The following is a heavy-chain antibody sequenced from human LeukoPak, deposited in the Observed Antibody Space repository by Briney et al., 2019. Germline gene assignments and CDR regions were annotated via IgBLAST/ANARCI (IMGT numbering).Heavy chain of an antibody. CDR1: GFIFSSYW. V-gene: IGHV3-74*01. J-gene: IGHJ3*02. Sequence: GGSLRLSCAASGFIFSSYWMHWVRQAPGKGLVWVSRIKSDGTSTNYAGSVKGRFTISRDNAKNTLHLQMNSLRAEDTAVYYCAKHLEVATIMSAFDMWGQGTMVTVSS. CDR2: IKSDGTST. D-gene: IGHD5-12*01. CDR3: AKHLEVATIMSAFDM.